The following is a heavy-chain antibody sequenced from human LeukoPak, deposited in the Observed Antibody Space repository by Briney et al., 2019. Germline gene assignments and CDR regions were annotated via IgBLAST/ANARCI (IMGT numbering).Heavy chain of an antibody. Sequence: PSETLSLTCTVSGGSISSSSYYWGWIRQPPGKGLEWIGSIYYSGSTYYNPSLKSRVTISVDTSKNQFSLKLSSVTPADTAVYYCARASPQGIVVLPLGGWFDPWGQGNLVTVSS. CDR3: ARASPQGIVVLPLGGWFDP. V-gene: IGHV4-39*07. CDR1: GGSISSSSYY. J-gene: IGHJ5*02. D-gene: IGHD2-2*01. CDR2: IYYSGST.